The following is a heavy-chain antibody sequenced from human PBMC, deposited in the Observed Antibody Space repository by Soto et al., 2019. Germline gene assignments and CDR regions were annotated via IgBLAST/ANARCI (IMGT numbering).Heavy chain of an antibody. CDR3: ASSGTVVHAHGYYYGMDV. D-gene: IGHD2-15*01. Sequence: QVQLVQSGAEVKKPGSSVKVSCKASGGTFSSYAISWVRQAPGQGLEWMGGIIPIFGTANYAQKFQGRVTISADESTSTAYVELSSLRSEDTAVYYCASSGTVVHAHGYYYGMDVWGQGTTVTVS. CDR1: GGTFSSYA. V-gene: IGHV1-69*12. J-gene: IGHJ6*02. CDR2: IIPIFGTA.